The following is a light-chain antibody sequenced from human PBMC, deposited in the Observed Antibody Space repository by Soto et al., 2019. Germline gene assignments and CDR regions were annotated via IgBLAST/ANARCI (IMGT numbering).Light chain of an antibody. CDR1: QSVSSN. J-gene: IGKJ5*01. V-gene: IGKV3-15*01. CDR2: GAS. CDR3: QQYNNGPPFT. Sequence: EIVMTQSPATLSVSPGDRATLSCRASQSVSSNLAWYQQKPGQAPRLLIYGASTRATGIPARFSGSGSGTEFTLTISSLQAEDFAVYDCQQYNNGPPFTFGQGTRLEIK.